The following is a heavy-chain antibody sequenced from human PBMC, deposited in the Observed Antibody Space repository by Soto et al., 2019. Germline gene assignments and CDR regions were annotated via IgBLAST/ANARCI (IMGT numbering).Heavy chain of an antibody. CDR1: GGSMSGYY. Sequence: QVQLQESGPGLVKPSETLSLTCTVSGGSMSGYYWSWIRQSAGKGLEWIGRVYTSETTYYNPSLKSRVTMSLDTSKNQFSLNRYSLPAADTAVYYCAGNIAAAGRRYYGMDVWGQGTTVTVSS. V-gene: IGHV4-4*07. J-gene: IGHJ6*02. D-gene: IGHD6-13*01. CDR3: AGNIAAAGRRYYGMDV. CDR2: VYTSETT.